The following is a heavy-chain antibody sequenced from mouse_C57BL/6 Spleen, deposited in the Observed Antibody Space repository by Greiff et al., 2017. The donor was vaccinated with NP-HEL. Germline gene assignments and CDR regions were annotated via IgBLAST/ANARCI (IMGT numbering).Heavy chain of an antibody. CDR1: GYAFSSSW. J-gene: IGHJ4*01. Sequence: VQLQQSGPELVKPGASVKISCKASGYAFSSSWMNWVKQRPGKGLEWIGRIYPGDGDTNYNGKFKGKATLTADKSSSTAYMQLSSLTSEDSAVYFCAKMILRGYAMDYWGQGTSVTVSS. CDR2: IYPGDGDT. D-gene: IGHD1-1*01. V-gene: IGHV1-82*01. CDR3: AKMILRGYAMDY.